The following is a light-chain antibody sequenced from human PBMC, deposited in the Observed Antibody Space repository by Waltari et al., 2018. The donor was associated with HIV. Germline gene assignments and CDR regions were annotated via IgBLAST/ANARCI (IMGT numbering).Light chain of an antibody. J-gene: IGLJ2*01. CDR1: NGAISDYNY. CDR3: SSFAGTHKL. CDR2: EVT. Sequence: QSALTQSPSASGSPGQSVNISCTGANGAISDYNYVSWYQHHSDRPPKLIIFEVTKMPSGIPDRFSGSKSGNTASLFVSGLQPEDEATYFCSSFAGTHKLFGGGTKLTVL. V-gene: IGLV2-8*01.